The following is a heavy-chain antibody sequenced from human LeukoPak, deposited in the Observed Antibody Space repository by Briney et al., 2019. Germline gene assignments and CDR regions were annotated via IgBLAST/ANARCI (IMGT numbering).Heavy chain of an antibody. D-gene: IGHD3-3*01. V-gene: IGHV4-61*02. Sequence: SETLSLTCTVSGGSISSGSYYWSWIRQPAGEGLEWIGRIYTSGSTNYNPSLKSRVTISVDTSKNQFSLKLSSVTAADTAVYYCARTPYDFWSGYLLYYMDVWGKGTTVTVSS. CDR3: ARTPYDFWSGYLLYYMDV. CDR2: IYTSGST. J-gene: IGHJ6*03. CDR1: GGSISSGSYY.